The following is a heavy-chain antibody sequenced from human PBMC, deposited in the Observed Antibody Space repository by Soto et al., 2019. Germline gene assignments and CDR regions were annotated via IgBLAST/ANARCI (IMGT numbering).Heavy chain of an antibody. D-gene: IGHD3-22*01. Sequence: QVQLVESGGGVVQPGRSLRLSCAASGFTFSSYAMHWVRQAPGKGLEWVAVISYDGSNKYYADSVKGRFTISRDNSKNTLYLQMNSLRVEDTAVYYCARGVGSMIVVAVGNYFDQWGQRTLVTVSS. J-gene: IGHJ4*02. CDR2: ISYDGSNK. CDR3: ARGVGSMIVVAVGNYFDQ. CDR1: GFTFSSYA. V-gene: IGHV3-30-3*01.